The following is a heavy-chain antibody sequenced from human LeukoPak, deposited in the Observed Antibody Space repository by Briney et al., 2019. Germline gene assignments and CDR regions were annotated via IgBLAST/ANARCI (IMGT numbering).Heavy chain of an antibody. V-gene: IGHV3-23*01. Sequence: GGSLRLSCAASGFRFINFAMSWVRQAPGKGLEWVSTISGSGYNTFYAASVRGRFTVSRDNSKNTMYLQMNSLRAEDTAVYYCTKDLDDVSAPSDHWGQGTLVTVSS. CDR3: TKDLDDVSAPSDH. CDR2: ISGSGYNT. D-gene: IGHD3-22*01. J-gene: IGHJ4*02. CDR1: GFRFINFA.